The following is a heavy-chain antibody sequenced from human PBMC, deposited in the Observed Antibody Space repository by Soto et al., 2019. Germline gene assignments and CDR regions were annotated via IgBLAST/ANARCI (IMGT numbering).Heavy chain of an antibody. J-gene: IGHJ4*02. CDR1: GDSVSSNSAA. D-gene: IGHD6-13*01. CDR2: TYYRSKWYN. Sequence: SQTLSLTCAISGDSVSSNSAAWNWIRQSPSRGLEWLGRTYYRSKWYNDYAVSVKSRITINPDTSKNQFSLQLNSVTPEDTALYYLPRVLAAAGHSDYWGQGTLVTVS. CDR3: PRVLAAAGHSDY. V-gene: IGHV6-1*01.